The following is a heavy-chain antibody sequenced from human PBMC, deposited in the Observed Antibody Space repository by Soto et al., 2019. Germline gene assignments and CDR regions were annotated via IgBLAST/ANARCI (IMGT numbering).Heavy chain of an antibody. CDR1: GCTFSYYG. CDR3: AKGGSNAAMDV. CDR2: IWYDESNK. V-gene: IGHV3-30*02. D-gene: IGHD1-26*01. J-gene: IGHJ6*02. Sequence: PGGSLRLSCAAYGCTFSYYGMHWVRQAPGKGLEWVAIIWYDESNKYYADSVTGRFTISRDNSNNMVYLQMNSLRAEDTAVYYCAKGGSNAAMDVWGQGTTVTVSS.